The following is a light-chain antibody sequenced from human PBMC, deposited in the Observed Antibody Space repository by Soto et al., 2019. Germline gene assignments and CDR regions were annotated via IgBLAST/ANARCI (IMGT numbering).Light chain of an antibody. V-gene: IGKV1-27*01. CDR2: AAS. CDR1: QGISNY. CDR3: QKYRNAPPWT. J-gene: IGKJ1*01. Sequence: DIQMTQSPSSLSASLGDRVTIDCRASQGISNYLAWYPQQPGKVPKLLISAASTLQSGVPSRFSGSGSGTAFTLTLSRLQPEDVATYSWQKYRNAPPWTFGQGLKVDIK.